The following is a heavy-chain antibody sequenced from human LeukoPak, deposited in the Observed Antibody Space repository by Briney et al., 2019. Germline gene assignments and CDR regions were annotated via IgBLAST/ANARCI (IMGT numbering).Heavy chain of an antibody. V-gene: IGHV1-69*13. D-gene: IGHD3-3*01. J-gene: IGHJ4*02. CDR2: IIPIFGTA. CDR1: GGTFSSYA. CDR3: AALDHDFWSGYYQKHTDY. Sequence: SVKVSCMASGGTFSSYAISWVRQAPGQGLEWMGGIIPIFGTANYAQKFQGRVTITADESTSTAYMELSSLRSEDTAVYYCAALDHDFWSGYYQKHTDYWGQGTLVTVSS.